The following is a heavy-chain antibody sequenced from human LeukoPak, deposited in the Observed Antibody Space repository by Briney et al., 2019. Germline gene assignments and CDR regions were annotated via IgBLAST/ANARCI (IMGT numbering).Heavy chain of an antibody. CDR2: FHNSGTS. V-gene: IGHV4-59*01. CDR1: VDSISDYY. J-gene: IGHJ4*02. Sequence: SETLSLTCTVSVDSISDYYRGWIRQPPGKGLEWIGYFHNSGTSTYNPSLKSRVTISAGTSKNQFSLKLNSLTTADTAVYYCTRGAGWLIDYWGQGILVTVSS. D-gene: IGHD3-16*01. CDR3: TRGAGWLIDY.